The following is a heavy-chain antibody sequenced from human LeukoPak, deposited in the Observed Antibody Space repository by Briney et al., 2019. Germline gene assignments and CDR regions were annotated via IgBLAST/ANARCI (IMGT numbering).Heavy chain of an antibody. CDR3: ARGGLNYYYYYMDV. CDR2: IYYSGST. Sequence: PSETLSLTCTVSGGSISSSSYYWGWIRQPPGKGLEWIGSIYYSGSTYYNPSLKSRVTISVDTSKNQFSLKLSSVTAADTAVYYCARGGLNYYYYYMDVWGKGTTVTVSS. J-gene: IGHJ6*03. V-gene: IGHV4-39*07. CDR1: GGSISSSSYY.